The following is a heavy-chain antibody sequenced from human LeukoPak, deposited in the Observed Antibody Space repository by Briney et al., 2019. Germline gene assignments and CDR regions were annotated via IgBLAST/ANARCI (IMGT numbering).Heavy chain of an antibody. Sequence: GESLKISCQGSGYSFSSYWIHWVRQMPGKGLESMGIIHPGNSENTYSPSFQGQVTTSVDKSINTAYLQWSSLKASDTAMYYCARGHHVVVATATWASDAFDLWGQGTMVIVSS. CDR2: IHPGNSEN. J-gene: IGHJ3*01. CDR1: GYSFSSYW. D-gene: IGHD2-21*02. CDR3: ARGHHVVVATATWASDAFDL. V-gene: IGHV5-51*01.